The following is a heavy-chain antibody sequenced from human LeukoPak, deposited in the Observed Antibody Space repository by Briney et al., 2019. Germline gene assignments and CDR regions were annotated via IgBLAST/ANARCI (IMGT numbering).Heavy chain of an antibody. D-gene: IGHD3-22*01. CDR3: ARGQPYYYDSRGYLVPHD. Sequence: GGSLRLSCAASGFTVSGVYMSWVRQAPGKGLEWGSLIYSAGTTYYADSVKGRFIISRDNSKNTLYLQMNSLRAEDTAVYYCARGQPYYYDSRGYLVPHDWGQGTLVTVSS. CDR2: IYSAGTT. J-gene: IGHJ1*01. V-gene: IGHV3-53*01. CDR1: GFTVSGVY.